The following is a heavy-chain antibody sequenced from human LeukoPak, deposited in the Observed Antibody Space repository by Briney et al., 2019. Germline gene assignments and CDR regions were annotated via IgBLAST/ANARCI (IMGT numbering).Heavy chain of an antibody. Sequence: GGSLRLSCAASGFTVSSNYMSWVRQAPGKGLEWVSVICSGGSTYYADSVKGRFTISRDNSKNTLYLQMNSLRAEDTAVYYCARNLWFGDFDYWGQGTLVTVSS. D-gene: IGHD3-10*01. V-gene: IGHV3-66*01. J-gene: IGHJ4*02. CDR3: ARNLWFGDFDY. CDR1: GFTVSSNY. CDR2: ICSGGST.